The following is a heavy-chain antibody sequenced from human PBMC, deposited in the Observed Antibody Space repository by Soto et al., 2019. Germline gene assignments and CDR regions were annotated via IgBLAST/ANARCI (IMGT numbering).Heavy chain of an antibody. CDR1: GGSISSYY. CDR2: IYYSGST. CDR3: ARVAHYYDSSGYYPTFDY. Sequence: SETLSLTCTVSGGSISSYYWSWIRQPPGKGLEWIGYIYYSGSTNYNPSLKSRVTISVDTSKNQFSLKLSSVTAADTAVYYCARVAHYYDSSGYYPTFDYWGQGTLVTVSS. J-gene: IGHJ4*02. V-gene: IGHV4-59*01. D-gene: IGHD3-22*01.